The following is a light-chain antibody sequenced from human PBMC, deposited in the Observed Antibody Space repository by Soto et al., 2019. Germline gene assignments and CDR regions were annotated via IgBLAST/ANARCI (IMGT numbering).Light chain of an antibody. J-gene: IGKJ1*01. Sequence: DIQMTQSPSSLSASVGDRVTITCRASQTITTYLNWYQQKTGKAPQLLIFGTSTLQSGVPSRFTGSGYGTAFTPTIISLQPEDFATYHCQQSHSTPWTFGQGTKVEV. CDR3: QQSHSTPWT. CDR1: QTITTY. CDR2: GTS. V-gene: IGKV1-39*01.